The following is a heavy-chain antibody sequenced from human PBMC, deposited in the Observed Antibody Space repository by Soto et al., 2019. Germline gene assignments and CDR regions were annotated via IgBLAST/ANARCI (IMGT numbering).Heavy chain of an antibody. CDR1: GFSLSTSGVG. Sequence: SGPTLVNPTQTLTLTCTFSGFSLSTSGVGVAWIRQPPGKALEWLALIYWDDGKRYSPSLKTRLNITKDTSKNQVVLTLTNVDPVDTATYYCAHSPAYDISTGYYPFDYWGQGSLVTVSS. V-gene: IGHV2-5*02. J-gene: IGHJ4*02. D-gene: IGHD3-9*01. CDR2: IYWDDGK. CDR3: AHSPAYDISTGYYPFDY.